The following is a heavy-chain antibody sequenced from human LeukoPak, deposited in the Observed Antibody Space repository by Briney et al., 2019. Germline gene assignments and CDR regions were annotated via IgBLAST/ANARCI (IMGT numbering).Heavy chain of an antibody. CDR2: IKQDGSEK. D-gene: IGHD3-3*01. V-gene: IGHV3-7*01. J-gene: IGHJ6*03. CDR3: ARGSGVAYYYYSMDV. Sequence: GGSLRLSCAASGFTFSSYWMSWVRQAPGKGLEWVANIKQDGSEKYYVDSVKGRFTISRDNAKNSLYLQMNSLRAEDTAVYYCARGSGVAYYYYSMDVWGKGTTVTISS. CDR1: GFTFSSYW.